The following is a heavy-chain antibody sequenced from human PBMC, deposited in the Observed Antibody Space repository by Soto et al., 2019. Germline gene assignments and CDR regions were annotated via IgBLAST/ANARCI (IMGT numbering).Heavy chain of an antibody. V-gene: IGHV3-66*01. J-gene: IGHJ4*02. CDR3: ARGRDGSSGPIY. CDR2: IYSGGRT. CDR1: GFTVSSTY. D-gene: IGHD6-19*01. Sequence: EVQLAESGGDLVQPGGSLRLSCAASGFTVSSTYMSWVRQAPGKGLEWVSVIYSGGRTYYAGAVKGRFIISRDNSKNTLYLQVNSLRAEDTAVYYCARGRDGSSGPIYWGQGTLVTVSS.